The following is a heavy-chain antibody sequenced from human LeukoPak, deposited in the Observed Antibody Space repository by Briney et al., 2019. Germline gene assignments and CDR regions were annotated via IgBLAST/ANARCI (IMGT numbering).Heavy chain of an antibody. J-gene: IGHJ3*02. D-gene: IGHD2-21*02. V-gene: IGHV4-39*01. CDR1: CGSINSSSLY. CDR3: ARHEAYCGGDCYPDAFDI. CDR2: NYYSGST. Sequence: LETPFPPSPVSCGSINSSSLYLGWVRPPPRKGPGGVGGNYYSGSTYYNPSLKSRVTISVDTSKNQFSLKLSSVTAADTAVYYCARHEAYCGGDCYPDAFDIWGQGTMVTVSS.